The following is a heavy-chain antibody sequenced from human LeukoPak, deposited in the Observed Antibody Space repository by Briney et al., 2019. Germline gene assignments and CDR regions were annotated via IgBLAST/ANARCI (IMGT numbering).Heavy chain of an antibody. CDR2: ISSDGGNK. Sequence: PGRSLRLSCAASGFTFSRYGMHWVRQAPGKGLEWVAFISSDGGNKYYVDSVKGRFTISRDNSKNTLYLQMNSLRAEDTAVYYCARGKGYSYGYWFDPWGQGTLVTVSS. CDR1: GFTFSRYG. V-gene: IGHV3-30*03. D-gene: IGHD5-18*01. J-gene: IGHJ5*02. CDR3: ARGKGYSYGYWFDP.